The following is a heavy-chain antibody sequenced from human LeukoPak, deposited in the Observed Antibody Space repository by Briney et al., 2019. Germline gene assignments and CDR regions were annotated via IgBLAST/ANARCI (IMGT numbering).Heavy chain of an antibody. Sequence: ASVKVSCKASGYTFTNYGMHWVRQAPGQGLEWMGWINTDTGNPTYAQGFIGRFVFSLDTSVSTAYLLISSLKAEDTAVFYCARGSLGALDYWGQGTLVTVSS. D-gene: IGHD1-26*01. CDR1: GYTFTNYG. J-gene: IGHJ4*02. CDR2: INTDTGNP. CDR3: ARGSLGALDY. V-gene: IGHV7-4-1*02.